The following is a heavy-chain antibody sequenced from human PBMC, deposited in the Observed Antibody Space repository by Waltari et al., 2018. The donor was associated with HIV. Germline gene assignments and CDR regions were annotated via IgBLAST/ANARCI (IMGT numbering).Heavy chain of an antibody. J-gene: IGHJ5*01. Sequence: QVQLQESAPGLVKPSETLSLTCNVSADTINTYYLSWIRQSPAKGLEWIGYIYYTGTSNYNPSPSLKSRVTMSLDTSKTQFSLKLTSVSAADTAVYYCARTVGTSISGVITYNWFDSWGQGTLVTVSS. CDR1: ADTINTYY. D-gene: IGHD3-3*01. CDR2: IYYTGTS. CDR3: ARTVGTSISGVITYNWFDS. V-gene: IGHV4-59*01.